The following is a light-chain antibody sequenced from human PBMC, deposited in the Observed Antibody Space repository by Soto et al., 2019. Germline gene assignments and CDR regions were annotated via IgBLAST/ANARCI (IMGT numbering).Light chain of an antibody. CDR3: QQYSSYWT. CDR2: DVS. CDR1: QSISDS. Sequence: EIQMTQSPSTLSASLLDRVTITCRASQSISDSLAWYQQKPGKAPKLLIYDVSSFESGVPSRFSGSGSGTEFTLTISSLQPDDFATYYCQQYSSYWTFGQGTKVDIK. V-gene: IGKV1-5*01. J-gene: IGKJ1*01.